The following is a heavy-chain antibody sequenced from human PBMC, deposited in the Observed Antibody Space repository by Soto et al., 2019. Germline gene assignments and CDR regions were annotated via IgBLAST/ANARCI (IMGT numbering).Heavy chain of an antibody. CDR3: ARAIVVTIGGMDV. CDR2: IYYSGST. CDR1: GGSINSADYY. J-gene: IGHJ6*02. Sequence: KPSETLSLTCTVSGGSINSADYYWSWVRQPPGKGLEWIGYIYYSGSTFVNPSLKSRVTISKDMSRNQFSLRLNSMTAADTAVYYCARAIVVTIGGMDVWGHGTTVTVSS. V-gene: IGHV4-30-4*01. D-gene: IGHD5-12*01.